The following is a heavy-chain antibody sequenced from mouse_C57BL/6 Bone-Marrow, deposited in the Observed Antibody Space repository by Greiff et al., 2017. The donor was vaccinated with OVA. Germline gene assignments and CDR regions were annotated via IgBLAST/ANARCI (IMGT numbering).Heavy chain of an antibody. CDR2: INPSSGYT. Sequence: VQLQQSGAELARPGASVKMSCKASGYTFTSYTMHWVKQRPGQGLEWIGYINPSSGYTKCNQKFKDKATVTADKSSSTAYMQLSSLTSEGSAVYYCARRIYVYYDAMDYWGQGTSVTVSS. CDR3: ARRIYVYYDAMDY. CDR1: GYTFTSYT. D-gene: IGHD1-1*01. J-gene: IGHJ4*01. V-gene: IGHV1-4*01.